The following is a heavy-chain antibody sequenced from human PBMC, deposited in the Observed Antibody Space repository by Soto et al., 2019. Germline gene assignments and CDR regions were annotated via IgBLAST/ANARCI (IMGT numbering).Heavy chain of an antibody. CDR3: SRQRTSVVTPASFDV. J-gene: IGHJ4*02. CDR1: GDSLSSRSYY. Sequence: SGTLSLPRTVTGDSLSSRSYYWGWILQPPGKGLEWIGSIYYSGSTYNNPSLRSRVSMSIDTSKDQFSLKLKSVTASDTALYFCSRQRTSVVTPASFDVWGQGSLVTVSS. D-gene: IGHD2-21*02. CDR2: IYYSGST. V-gene: IGHV4-39*01.